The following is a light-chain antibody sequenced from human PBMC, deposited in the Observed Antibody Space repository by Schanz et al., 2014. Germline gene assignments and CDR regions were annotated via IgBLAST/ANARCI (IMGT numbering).Light chain of an antibody. CDR3: LQDYNYPVT. CDR2: AAS. Sequence: IQMNQTTSSMSASVGDRVTLTCRASQSISNYLNWYQQKPGKAPNLLIYAASTLQSGVPSRFSGSGSGTDFTLSISSLQPEDFAAYYCLQDYNYPVTFGQGTKVEIK. CDR1: QSISNY. J-gene: IGKJ1*01. V-gene: IGKV1-6*01.